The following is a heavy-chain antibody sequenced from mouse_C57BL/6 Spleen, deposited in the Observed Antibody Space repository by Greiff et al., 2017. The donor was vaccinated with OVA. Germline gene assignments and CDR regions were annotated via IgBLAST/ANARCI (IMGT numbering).Heavy chain of an antibody. J-gene: IGHJ1*03. CDR3: ARQLGRWYFDV. CDR1: GYTFTSYW. V-gene: IGHV1-50*01. CDR2: IDPSDSYT. D-gene: IGHD4-1*02. Sequence: VQLQQPGAELVKPGASVKLSCKASGYTFTSYWMQWVKQRPGQGLEWIGEIDPSDSYTNYNQKFKGKATLTVDTSSSTAYMQLSSLTSEDSAVYYCARQLGRWYFDVWGTGTTVTVSS.